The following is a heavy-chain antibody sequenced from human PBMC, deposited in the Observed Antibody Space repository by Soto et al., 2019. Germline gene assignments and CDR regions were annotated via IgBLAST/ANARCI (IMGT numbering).Heavy chain of an antibody. CDR1: RGSIRGSY. CDR2: VYFSGST. CDR3: ASTNNNYYFDY. J-gene: IGHJ4*02. Sequence: SGTLSLTFTFSRGSIRGSYWRWVRQPSGKGLEWIGYVYFSGSTSYNPSLKSRVTISVDTSKNQFSLKLSSVTAADTALYYCASTNNNYYFDYWGQGTLVTVSS. V-gene: IGHV4-59*01. D-gene: IGHD1-1*01.